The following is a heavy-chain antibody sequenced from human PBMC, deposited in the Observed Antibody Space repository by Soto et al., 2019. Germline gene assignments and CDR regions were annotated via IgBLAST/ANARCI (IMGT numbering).Heavy chain of an antibody. J-gene: IGHJ4*02. Sequence: ASVKVSCKASGYTFTSYGISWVRQAPGQGLEWMGWISACNGNTNYAQKLQGRVTMTTDTSTSTAYMELRSLRSDDTAVYYCARVYYYDSSGYYDYWGQGTLVTVSS. D-gene: IGHD3-22*01. CDR3: ARVYYYDSSGYYDY. CDR1: GYTFTSYG. CDR2: ISACNGNT. V-gene: IGHV1-18*01.